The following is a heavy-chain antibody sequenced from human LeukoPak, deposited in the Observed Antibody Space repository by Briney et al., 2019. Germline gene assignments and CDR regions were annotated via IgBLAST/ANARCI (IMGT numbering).Heavy chain of an antibody. D-gene: IGHD3-10*01. CDR2: IYSGGST. CDR3: ARAKPKNMVRGLIMRRESRYYFDY. J-gene: IGHJ4*02. V-gene: IGHV3-53*01. CDR1: GFTVSSSY. Sequence: GGSLRLSCAASGFTVSSSYMSWVRQAPGKGLEWVSVIYSGGSTYYADSVKGRFAISRDNSKSTLYIQMNSLRAEDTAVYYCARAKPKNMVRGLIMRRESRYYFDYWGQGTLVTVSS.